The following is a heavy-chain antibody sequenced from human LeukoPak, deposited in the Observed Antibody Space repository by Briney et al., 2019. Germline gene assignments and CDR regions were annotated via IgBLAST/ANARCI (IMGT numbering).Heavy chain of an antibody. J-gene: IGHJ4*02. Sequence: GGSLRLSCAASGFTFDDYAMHWVRQAPGKGLEWVSGISWNSGSIGYADSVKGRFTISRDNSKNTLYLQMNSLRAEDTAVYYCAKDLSPYYYDSSGYYPNYFDYWGQGTLVTVSS. CDR1: GFTFDDYA. V-gene: IGHV3-9*01. CDR3: AKDLSPYYYDSSGYYPNYFDY. CDR2: ISWNSGSI. D-gene: IGHD3-22*01.